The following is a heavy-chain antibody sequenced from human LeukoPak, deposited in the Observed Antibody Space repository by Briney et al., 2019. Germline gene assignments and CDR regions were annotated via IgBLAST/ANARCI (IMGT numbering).Heavy chain of an antibody. CDR3: ARDEGYCTNGVCYPGYFDY. CDR1: GYTFTGYY. V-gene: IGHV1-2*02. D-gene: IGHD2-8*01. CDR2: INPNSGDT. Sequence: ASVKVSCEASGYTFTGYYMHWVRQAPGQGLEWMGWINPNSGDTNYAQKFQGRVTMTRDTSISTAYMELSRLRSDDTAVYYCARDEGYCTNGVCYPGYFDYWGQGTLVTVSS. J-gene: IGHJ4*02.